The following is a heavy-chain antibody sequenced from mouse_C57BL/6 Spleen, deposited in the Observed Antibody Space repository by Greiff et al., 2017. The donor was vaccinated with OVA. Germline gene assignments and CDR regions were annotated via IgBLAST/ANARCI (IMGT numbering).Heavy chain of an antibody. J-gene: IGHJ2*01. Sequence: QVQLQHPGAELVKPGASVKLSCKASGYTFTSYWMHWVKQGPGRGLEWIGRIDPNSGGTMYNDKFKCKATLTVDKSSSTAYMKLSILTSEDSAVYYCARTTMVTTSDYLDYWGQGTTLTVSS. V-gene: IGHV1-72*01. CDR3: ARTTMVTTSDYLDY. D-gene: IGHD2-2*01. CDR1: GYTFTSYW. CDR2: IDPNSGGT.